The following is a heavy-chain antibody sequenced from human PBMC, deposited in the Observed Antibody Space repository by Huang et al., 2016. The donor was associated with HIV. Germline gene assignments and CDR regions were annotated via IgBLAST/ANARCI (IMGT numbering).Heavy chain of an antibody. D-gene: IGHD5-18*01. CDR1: GYGFSSYW. Sequence: EVLLVQSGAELKGPGESLKISCKASGYGFSSYWIGWVRQKPGKGLEWMVIIYPRDSETKYRPSFDGQVTISADKSTRTAYLQWESLKAPDTAIYFCARQVDGFRSHFDFWGQGTLVSVSS. J-gene: IGHJ4*02. CDR2: IYPRDSET. CDR3: ARQVDGFRSHFDF. V-gene: IGHV5-51*01.